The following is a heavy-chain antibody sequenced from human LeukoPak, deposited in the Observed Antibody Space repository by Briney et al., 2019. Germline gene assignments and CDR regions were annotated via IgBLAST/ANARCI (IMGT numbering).Heavy chain of an antibody. V-gene: IGHV3-48*02. Sequence: GGSLRLSCAASGFTFRDYSMNWVRQAPGKGLEWGSYISTSRSTIHYADSVKGRFTISRNNLKDSLYLLMNSLRDEDTAVYFCARGPAVADYLQYYYMDVWGKGTTVTVSS. CDR3: ARGPAVADYLQYYYMDV. D-gene: IGHD6-19*01. J-gene: IGHJ6*03. CDR1: GFTFRDYS. CDR2: ISTSRSTI.